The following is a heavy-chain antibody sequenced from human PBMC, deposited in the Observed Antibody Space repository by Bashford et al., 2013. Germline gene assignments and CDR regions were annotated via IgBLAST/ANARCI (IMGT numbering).Heavy chain of an antibody. J-gene: IGHJ4*02. CDR3: ARDDTWSFAD. Sequence: GGSPETLLCSLWIHLHPLYHLIGSARLQGRGLEWVSYISGSRTRIYYADSVKGRFTVSRDNAMNSLYLQMHSLGDDDTAVYFCARDDTWSFADWGLGTLVTVSS. CDR1: IHLHPLY. V-gene: IGHV3-48*02. D-gene: IGHD5-18*01. CDR2: ISGSRTRI.